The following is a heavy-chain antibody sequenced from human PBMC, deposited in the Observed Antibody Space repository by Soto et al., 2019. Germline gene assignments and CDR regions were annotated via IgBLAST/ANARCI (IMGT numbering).Heavy chain of an antibody. CDR1: GFTFSSYS. CDR3: VRVVIIGDHPIYHYYYYGMDV. V-gene: IGHV3-21*01. J-gene: IGHJ6*02. CDR2: ISSSSSYI. D-gene: IGHD3-16*02. Sequence: PGGSLRLSCAASGFTFSSYSMNWVRQAPGKGLEWVTSISSSSSYIYYTDTVKGRFTISRDNAKNSLYLQMNSLRAEVPAVYYCVRVVIIGDHPIYHYYYYGMDVWGQGTTVTVSS.